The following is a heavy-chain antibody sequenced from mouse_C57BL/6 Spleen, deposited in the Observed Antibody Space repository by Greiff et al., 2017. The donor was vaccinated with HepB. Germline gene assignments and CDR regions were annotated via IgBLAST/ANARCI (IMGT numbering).Heavy chain of an antibody. V-gene: IGHV1-26*01. CDR2: INPNNGGT. D-gene: IGHD3-2*02. J-gene: IGHJ2*01. CDR3: ARQHRLLIDY. Sequence: VQLQQSGPELVKPGASVKISCKASGYTFTDYYMNWVKQSHGKSLEWIGDINPNNGGTSYNQKFKGKATLTVDKSSSTAYMELRSLTSEDSAVYYCARQHRLLIDYWGQGTTLTVSS. CDR1: GYTFTDYY.